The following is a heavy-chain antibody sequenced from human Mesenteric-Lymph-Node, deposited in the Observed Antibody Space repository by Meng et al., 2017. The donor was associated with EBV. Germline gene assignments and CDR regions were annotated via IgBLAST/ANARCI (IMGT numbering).Heavy chain of an antibody. V-gene: IGHV4-39*07. CDR3: TRDHSNSGWFPY. CDR1: GDSISSPSYY. J-gene: IGHJ4*01. CDR2: IYYSGNT. Sequence: QLQLQEAGPGLVKSSETLSLTCTGSGDSISSPSYYWGWIRQSPGKGLEWIGSIYYSGNTYYNPSLKSRVTISVDTSKNQFSLKLSSVTAADTAVYYCTRDHSNSGWFPYWGQGTLVTVSS. D-gene: IGHD6-19*01.